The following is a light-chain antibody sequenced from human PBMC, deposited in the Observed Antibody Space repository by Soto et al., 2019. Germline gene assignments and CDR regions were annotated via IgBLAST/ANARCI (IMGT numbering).Light chain of an antibody. CDR1: NSDVGSYNL. CDR3: CSYAGSSTVV. J-gene: IGLJ2*01. CDR2: EGS. Sequence: QSVLTQPASVYGSPGQSITISCTGTNSDVGSYNLVSWYQQHPGKAPKLMIYEGSKRPSGVSNRFSGSKSGNTASLTISGLQAEDEADYYCCSYAGSSTVVFGGGTKLTVL. V-gene: IGLV2-23*01.